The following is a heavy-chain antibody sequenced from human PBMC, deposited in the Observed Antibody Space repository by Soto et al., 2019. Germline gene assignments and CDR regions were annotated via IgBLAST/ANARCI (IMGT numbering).Heavy chain of an antibody. D-gene: IGHD7-27*01. CDR1: GGTFSTYA. CDR3: ARLPGPNHRQLYFDY. Sequence: ASVKVSCKAPGGTFSTYAISWVRQAPGQGLEWMGGIIPMFGTANYAQRFQDRVTITADESTNTVYMELSSLRSEDTAVYFCARLPGPNHRQLYFDYWGQGALVTVSS. J-gene: IGHJ4*02. CDR2: IIPMFGTA. V-gene: IGHV1-69*01.